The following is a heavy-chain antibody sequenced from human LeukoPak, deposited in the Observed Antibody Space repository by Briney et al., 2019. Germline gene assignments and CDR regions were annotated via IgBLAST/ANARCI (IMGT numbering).Heavy chain of an antibody. CDR1: DDSFSSHY. V-gene: IGHV4-59*11. J-gene: IGHJ4*02. CDR3: AREGVVPAAYFDY. Sequence: PSETLSLTCAVSDDSFSSHYWTWIRQPPGKGLEWIGYIYYSGSTNYNPSLKSRVTISVDTSKNQFSLKLSSVTAADTAVYYCAREGVVPAAYFDYWGQGTLVTVSS. D-gene: IGHD2-2*01. CDR2: IYYSGST.